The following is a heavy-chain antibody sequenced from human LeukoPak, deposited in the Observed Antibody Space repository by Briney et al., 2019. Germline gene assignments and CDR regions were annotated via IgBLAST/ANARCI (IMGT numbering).Heavy chain of an antibody. CDR2: ISWNSGSI. J-gene: IGHJ6*02. CDR3: AKDIGSGYPYYYGMDV. CDR1: GFTFDDYA. D-gene: IGHD3-22*01. V-gene: IGHV3-9*01. Sequence: GRSLRLSCAASGFTFDDYAMHWVRQAPGKGLEWFSGISWNSGSIGYADSVKGRFTISRDNAKNSLYLQMNSLRAEDTALYYCAKDIGSGYPYYYGMDVWGQGTTVTVSS.